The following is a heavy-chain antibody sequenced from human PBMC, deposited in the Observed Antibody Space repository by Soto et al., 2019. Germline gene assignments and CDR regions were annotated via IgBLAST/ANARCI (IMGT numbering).Heavy chain of an antibody. D-gene: IGHD6-19*01. CDR2: ISASGGST. J-gene: IGHJ1*01. CDR1: GFTFSKYA. Sequence: EVQLLESGGGLVQPGGSLRLSCAASGFTFSKYAMSWVRQAPGKGLEWVSAISASGGSTYYADSVKGRFTISRDNSKNTLYVQMNSLRAEDTAVYYCAKEGSDWDAEYFHHWGQGTLVTVSS. V-gene: IGHV3-23*01. CDR3: AKEGSDWDAEYFHH.